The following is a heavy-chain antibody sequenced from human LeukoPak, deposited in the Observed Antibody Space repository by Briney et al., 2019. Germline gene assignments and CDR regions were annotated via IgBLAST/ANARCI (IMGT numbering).Heavy chain of an antibody. CDR3: ARVWYGSATLGWFDP. Sequence: SETLSLTCTGSGGSISSSTYYWGWIRQPPGEGLEWIGTVYYTWSTYYNPSLRSRVTISVDTSKNQFSLKLSSVTAADTAVFYCARVWYGSATLGWFDPWGQGTLVTVSS. J-gene: IGHJ5*02. V-gene: IGHV4-39*01. CDR1: GGSISSSTYY. D-gene: IGHD3-10*01. CDR2: VYYTWST.